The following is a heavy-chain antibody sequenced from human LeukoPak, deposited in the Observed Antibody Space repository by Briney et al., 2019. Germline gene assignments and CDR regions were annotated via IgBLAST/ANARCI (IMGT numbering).Heavy chain of an antibody. D-gene: IGHD6-13*01. CDR1: GFTFSTYW. CDR2: IKVDGSEK. V-gene: IGHV3-7*01. J-gene: IGHJ4*02. Sequence: GGSLRLSCAASGFTFSTYWMSWVRQTPETGQEWVANIKVDGSEKYYVDSVKGRFTISRDNAKNSLYLQMNSLRAEDTAVYYCARRRGDSSSWSYFDYWGQGTLVTVSS. CDR3: ARRRGDSSSWSYFDY.